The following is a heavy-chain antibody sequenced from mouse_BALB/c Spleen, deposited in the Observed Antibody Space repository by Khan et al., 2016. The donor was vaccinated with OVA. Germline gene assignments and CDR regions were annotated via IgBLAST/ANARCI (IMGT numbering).Heavy chain of an antibody. CDR1: GYSFTSYW. J-gene: IGHJ1*01. Sequence: QVQLQQPGAELVRPGASVKLSCKASGYSFTSYWMNWVKERPGQGLEWIGHIHPSDSETRLNQKFKDKATLTVDKSSSTAYMQLSSPTSEDSAVYYCARGTTTSYWYCGVGGAGTTVTVPS. CDR2: IHPSDSET. V-gene: IGHV1-61*01. D-gene: IGHD1-1*01. CDR3: ARGTTTSYWYCGV.